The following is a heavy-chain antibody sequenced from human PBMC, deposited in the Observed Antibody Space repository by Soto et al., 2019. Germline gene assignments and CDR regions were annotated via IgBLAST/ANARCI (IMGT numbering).Heavy chain of an antibody. CDR2: ISGSGGST. V-gene: IGHV3-23*01. D-gene: IGHD6-19*01. J-gene: IGHJ6*02. CDR1: GFTFSSYA. Sequence: EVQLLESGGGLVQPGGSLRLSCAASGFTFSSYAMSWVRQAPGKGLEWVSAISGSGGSTYYADSVKGRFTISRDNSKYTLYLQMSSWRAGDTAVYYCPKDRLAGSDVWVQGTTVTVSS. CDR3: PKDRLAGSDV.